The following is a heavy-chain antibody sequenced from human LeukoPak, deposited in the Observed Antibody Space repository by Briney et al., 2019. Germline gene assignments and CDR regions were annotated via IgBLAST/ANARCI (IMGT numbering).Heavy chain of an antibody. J-gene: IGHJ4*02. CDR1: GFTFSSYW. CDR2: IDSDGSST. V-gene: IGHV3-74*01. Sequence: PGGSLRLSCAASGFTFSSYWMHWVRQAPGKGLVWVSRIDSDGSSTSYADSVKGRFTVSRDNSKNTVYLQMNSPRAEDTAVYFCAKVWFGEKTFDYWGQGTLVTVSS. D-gene: IGHD3-10*01. CDR3: AKVWFGEKTFDY.